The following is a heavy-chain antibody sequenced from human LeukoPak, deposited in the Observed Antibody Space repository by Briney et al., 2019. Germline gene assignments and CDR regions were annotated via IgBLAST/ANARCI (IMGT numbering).Heavy chain of an antibody. Sequence: ASVKVSCKASGYTLTDYYLHWVRQAPGQGLEWMGWINPKDGGTNYAQKFRGRVTMTTDTSITTAYMGLNSLRSDDTAVYYCARESPYSSSWFDNWGQGTLVTVPS. CDR1: GYTLTDYY. D-gene: IGHD6-13*01. V-gene: IGHV1-2*02. J-gene: IGHJ4*02. CDR2: INPKDGGT. CDR3: ARESPYSSSWFDN.